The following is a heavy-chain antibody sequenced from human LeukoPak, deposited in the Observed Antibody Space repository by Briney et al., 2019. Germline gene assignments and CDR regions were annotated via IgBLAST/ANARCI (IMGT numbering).Heavy chain of an antibody. Sequence: PSETLSLTCTVSGSSISSDYYWDWIRQPPGKGLEWIGNIFHSGNTDYSPSLKSRVTISIDTSKNQFSLKLTSVTAADTAVYYCARDDGYFDSWGQGTLVTVSS. J-gene: IGHJ4*02. V-gene: IGHV4-38-2*02. CDR2: IFHSGNT. CDR3: ARDDGYFDS. CDR1: GSSISSDYY.